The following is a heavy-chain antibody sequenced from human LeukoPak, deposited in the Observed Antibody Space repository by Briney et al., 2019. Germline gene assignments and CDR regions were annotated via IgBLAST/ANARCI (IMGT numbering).Heavy chain of an antibody. CDR3: ARDGQLSGLGDY. CDR2: INPNSGGT. Sequence: GASVKVSCKISGYSFTDYYMHWVRQAPGQGLEWMGWINPNSGGTNYAQKFQGRVTMTRDTSISTAYMELSRLRSDDTAVYYCARDGQLSGLGDYWGQGTLVTVSS. D-gene: IGHD5-18*01. CDR1: GYSFTDYY. V-gene: IGHV1-2*02. J-gene: IGHJ4*02.